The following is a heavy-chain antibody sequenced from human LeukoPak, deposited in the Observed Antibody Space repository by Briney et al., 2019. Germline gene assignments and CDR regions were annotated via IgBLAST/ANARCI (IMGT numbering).Heavy chain of an antibody. D-gene: IGHD3-16*01. CDR1: GVTFSSYA. Sequence: GGSLRLSCAASGVTFSSYAMRWVRHAPGKRLEWVSGILDSGYSTYYANSVKSRFTISRDNSNNTLYLQMNSLRAEDTAVYYCAKLGGHPLHNYYVGVWGKGTTVAVSS. CDR2: ILDSGYST. V-gene: IGHV3-23*01. CDR3: AKLGGHPLHNYYVGV. J-gene: IGHJ6*03.